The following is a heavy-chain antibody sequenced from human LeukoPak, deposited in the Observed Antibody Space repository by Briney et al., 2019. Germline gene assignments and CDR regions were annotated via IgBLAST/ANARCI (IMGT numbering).Heavy chain of an antibody. D-gene: IGHD3-3*01. CDR1: GFTLSSYA. J-gene: IGHJ4*02. CDR2: ISYDGSNK. V-gene: IGHV3-30*16. Sequence: GGPLRLFCAASGFTLSSYAMHWVRQAPGKGLEGVAVISYDGSNKYYADSVKGRFTISRDNSKNTLYLQMNSLRAEDTAVYDCARDETYYDFWSGYCLDYWGQGTLVTVSS. CDR3: ARDETYYDFWSGYCLDY.